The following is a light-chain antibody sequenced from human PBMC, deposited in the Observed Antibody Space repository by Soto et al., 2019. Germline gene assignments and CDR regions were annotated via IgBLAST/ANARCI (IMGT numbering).Light chain of an antibody. Sequence: QSVLTQPASVSGSPGQSIAISCTGTSSDVGGYNYVSWYQQHPGKAPKLMIYDVSNRPSGVSNRFSGSKSGNTASLTISGLQAEDEADYYCCSYTTSSTYVFVTGSMVTVL. J-gene: IGLJ1*01. V-gene: IGLV2-14*03. CDR1: SSDVGGYNY. CDR2: DVS. CDR3: CSYTTSSTYV.